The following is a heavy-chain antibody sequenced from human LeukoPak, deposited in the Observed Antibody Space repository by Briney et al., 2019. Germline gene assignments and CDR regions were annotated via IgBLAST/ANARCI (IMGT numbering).Heavy chain of an antibody. V-gene: IGHV1-2*02. CDR3: ARNIWFGESADAFDI. CDR2: INPNSGGT. CDR1: GYTFTGYY. J-gene: IGHJ3*02. D-gene: IGHD3-10*01. Sequence: ASVKVSCKASGYTFTGYYVHWVRQAPGQGLEWMGWINPNSGGTNYAQKFQGRVTMTRDKSIRTAYMELSRLTSDDTAVYYCARNIWFGESADAFDIWGQGTMVTVSS.